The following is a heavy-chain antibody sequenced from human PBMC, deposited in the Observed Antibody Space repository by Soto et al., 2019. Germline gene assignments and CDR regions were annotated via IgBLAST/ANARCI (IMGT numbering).Heavy chain of an antibody. V-gene: IGHV3-30-3*01. CDR2: ISFDGSHK. Sequence: QLVESGGGVVQPGRSLRLSCAASGFSFNKSSMHWVRQVPGKGLEWVAVISFDGSHKYYADSVKGRFTISRDNSKNNLYLQINSLSGEDTAVYYCARDETTVAPFDYWGQGTLVTVSS. CDR1: GFSFNKSS. CDR3: ARDETTVAPFDY. D-gene: IGHD1-1*01. J-gene: IGHJ4*02.